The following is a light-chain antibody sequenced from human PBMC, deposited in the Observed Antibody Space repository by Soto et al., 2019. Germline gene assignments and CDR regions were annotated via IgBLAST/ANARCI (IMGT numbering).Light chain of an antibody. J-gene: IGKJ2*01. CDR3: QQSYSTPQYT. CDR1: QSISSY. CDR2: AAS. Sequence: DIQMTQSPSSLSASVGDRVTITCRASQSISSYLNWYQQKPGKAPKLLIYAASSLQSGVPSRFSGSGSGTDFTLTIISLQPEDFATYYCQQSYSTPQYTFGQGTKLEIK. V-gene: IGKV1-39*01.